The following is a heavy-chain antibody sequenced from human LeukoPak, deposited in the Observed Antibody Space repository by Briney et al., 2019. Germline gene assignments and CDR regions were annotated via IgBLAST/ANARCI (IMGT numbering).Heavy chain of an antibody. CDR1: GFTFSDYY. D-gene: IGHD3-9*01. CDR2: ISSSGTTI. CDR3: ARFGRYFDWLFGDY. J-gene: IGHJ4*02. Sequence: PGGSLRLSCAASGFTFSDYYMSRIRQAPGKGLEWVSYISSSGTTIYYADSVKGRFTISRDNAKNSLYLQMNSLRAEDTAVYYCARFGRYFDWLFGDYWGQGTLVTVSS. V-gene: IGHV3-11*04.